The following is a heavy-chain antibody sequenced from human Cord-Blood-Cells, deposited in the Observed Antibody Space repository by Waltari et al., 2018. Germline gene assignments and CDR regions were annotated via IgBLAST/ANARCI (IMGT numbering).Heavy chain of an antibody. CDR2: INHSGST. CDR3: ARGGMVRGVAPYYYYGMDV. CDR1: GGSCSGYY. J-gene: IGHJ6*02. Sequence: QVQLQQWGAGLLKPSETLSLTCAVYGGSCSGYYWRWTPQPPGTGLEWIGEINHSGSTNYNPSLKSRVTISVDTSKNQFSLKLSSVTAADTAVYYCARGGMVRGVAPYYYYGMDVWGQGTTVTVSS. V-gene: IGHV4-34*01. D-gene: IGHD3-10*01.